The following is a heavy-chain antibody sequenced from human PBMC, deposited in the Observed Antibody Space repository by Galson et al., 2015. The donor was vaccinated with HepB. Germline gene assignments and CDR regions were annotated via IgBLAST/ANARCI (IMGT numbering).Heavy chain of an antibody. Sequence: SLRLSCAASGFTFSSYAMSWVRQAPGKGLEWVSAISGSGGSTYYADSVKGRFTISRDNSKNTLYLQMNGLRAEDTAVYYCAKAWQDPYYFDYWGQGTLVTVSS. CDR3: AKAWQDPYYFDY. CDR1: GFTFSSYA. CDR2: ISGSGGST. V-gene: IGHV3-23*01. D-gene: IGHD5-24*01. J-gene: IGHJ4*02.